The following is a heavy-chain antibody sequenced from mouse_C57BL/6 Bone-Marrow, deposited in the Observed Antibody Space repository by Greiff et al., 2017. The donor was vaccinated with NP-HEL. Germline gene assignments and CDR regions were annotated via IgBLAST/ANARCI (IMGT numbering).Heavy chain of an antibody. CDR3: ARSLYDSNYDYAMGY. V-gene: IGHV8-6*01. Sequence: QVTLKVCGPGLLQPSQTLSLTCSFSGFSLSTFGMGVSWLRPPSGKDLEWRVHIYWDDDKHDNPSLKSQHRISKYTSNNQVFLKITTLDTVDTATYYSARSLYDSNYDYAMGYWGQGTTVTVSS. D-gene: IGHD2-5*01. J-gene: IGHJ4*01. CDR2: IYWDDDK. CDR1: GFSLSTFGMG.